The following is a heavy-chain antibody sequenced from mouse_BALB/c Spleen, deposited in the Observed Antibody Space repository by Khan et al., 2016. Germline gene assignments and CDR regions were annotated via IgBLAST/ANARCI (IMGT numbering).Heavy chain of an antibody. CDR3: ATYRYSYGSSRYFDV. D-gene: IGHD1-1*01. CDR2: INTYSGES. CDR1: GYTFTNYG. Sequence: QIQLVQSGPELKKPGKTVKISCKASGYTFTNYGMNWVKQAPGKGLKWMGWINTYSGESTYADDFKGRFAFSLETSANTAYLQINNLKNEDTATXFCATYRYSYGSSRYFDVWGAGTTVTVSS. V-gene: IGHV9-3-1*01. J-gene: IGHJ1*01.